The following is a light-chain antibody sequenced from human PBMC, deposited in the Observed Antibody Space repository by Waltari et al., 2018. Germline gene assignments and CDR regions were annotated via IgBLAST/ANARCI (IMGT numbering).Light chain of an antibody. CDR1: SSDVGGYNS. J-gene: IGLJ1*01. CDR3: SSYTNSGTYV. CDR2: HVT. Sequence: QSALTQAASVSGSPGQSITISCTGASSDVGGYNSVSWYQQHPGKAPKVMISHVTNRPSGVSTRFSGSKSGNPASLTISGLQAEDEADYYCSSYTNSGTYVFGTGTKVTVL. V-gene: IGLV2-14*03.